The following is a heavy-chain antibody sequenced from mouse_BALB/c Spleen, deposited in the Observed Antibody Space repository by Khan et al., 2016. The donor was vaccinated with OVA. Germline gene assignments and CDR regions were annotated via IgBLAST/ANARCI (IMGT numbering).Heavy chain of an antibody. D-gene: IGHD1-1*02. V-gene: IGHV2-6-1*01. J-gene: IGHJ4*01. CDR1: GFSLTNYG. CDR3: DRQPYYHYYVMDY. CDR2: IWSDGST. Sequence: VELVESGPGLVAPSQSLSITCTISGFSLTNYGVHWVRQPPGKGLEWLVVIWSDGSTTYNSDLTSRLSISKDNSKSQAFLKMNSLQTDDTAMYYCDRQPYYHYYVMDYWGQGTSVTVSS.